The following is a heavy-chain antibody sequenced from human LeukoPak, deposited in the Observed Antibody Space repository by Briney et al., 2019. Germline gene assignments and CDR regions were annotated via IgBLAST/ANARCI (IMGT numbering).Heavy chain of an antibody. D-gene: IGHD3-9*01. Sequence: GGSLRLSCAASGFTFSSYWMSWVRQAPGKGLEWVANIKQDGSEKYYADSVKGRFTISRDNSKNTLYLQMNSLRAEDTAVYYCARDPTDYDILTGPDYWGQGTLVTVSS. CDR3: ARDPTDYDILTGPDY. V-gene: IGHV3-7*01. CDR2: IKQDGSEK. CDR1: GFTFSSYW. J-gene: IGHJ4*02.